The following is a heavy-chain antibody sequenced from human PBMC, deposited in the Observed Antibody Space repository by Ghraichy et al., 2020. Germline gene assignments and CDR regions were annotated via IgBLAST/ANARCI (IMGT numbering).Heavy chain of an antibody. CDR2: ISDNGIKI. CDR1: GFSFSTYS. Sequence: GGSLRLSCEASGFSFSTYSMNWVRQAPETGLQWVSAISDNGIKIFYADSVKGRFTISRDNSKNTLYLQMNSLRADDTAVYYCARRYSYGYSDCWGQGTLVTVSS. CDR3: ARRYSYGYSDC. J-gene: IGHJ4*02. D-gene: IGHD5-18*01. V-gene: IGHV3-23*01.